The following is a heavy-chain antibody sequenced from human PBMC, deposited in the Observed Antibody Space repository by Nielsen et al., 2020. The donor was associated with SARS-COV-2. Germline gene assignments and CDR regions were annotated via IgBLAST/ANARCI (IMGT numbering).Heavy chain of an antibody. D-gene: IGHD6-13*01. CDR2: ISYDGSNK. J-gene: IGHJ4*02. CDR1: GFTFSSYA. Sequence: GESLKISCAASGFTFSSYAMHWVRQAPGKGLEWVAVISYDGSNKYYADSVKGRFTISRDNSKNTLYLQMNSLRAEDTAVYYCARDQADSSSWYPGYYFDYWGQGTLVTVSS. V-gene: IGHV3-30-3*01. CDR3: ARDQADSSSWYPGYYFDY.